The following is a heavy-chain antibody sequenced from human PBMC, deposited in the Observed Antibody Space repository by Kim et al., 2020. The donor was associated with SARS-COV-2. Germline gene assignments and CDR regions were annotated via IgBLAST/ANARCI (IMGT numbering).Heavy chain of an antibody. CDR2: ISGSGGST. CDR1: GFTFSSYA. CDR3: AKVDYNILTGYYQRWAFDP. Sequence: GGSLRLSCAASGFTFSSYAMSWVRQAPGKGLEWVSAISGSGGSTYYAYSVKGRFTISRDNSKNTLHLQMNSLRAEDTAVYYCAKVDYNILTGYYQRWAFDPWGQRTLVTVSS. J-gene: IGHJ5*02. V-gene: IGHV3-23*01. D-gene: IGHD3-9*01.